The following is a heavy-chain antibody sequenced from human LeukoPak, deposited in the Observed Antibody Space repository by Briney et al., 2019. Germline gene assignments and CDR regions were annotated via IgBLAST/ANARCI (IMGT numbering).Heavy chain of an antibody. CDR1: GGSFSGYY. Sequence: SSETLSLTCAVYGGSFSGYYWSWIRQPPGKGLEWIGKINHSGSTNYNPSLKSRVTISVDTSKNQFSLKLSSVTAADTAVYYCARTRPDIVVVPAAISQRGYYYYYYYMDVWGKGTTVTVSS. CDR2: INHSGST. J-gene: IGHJ6*03. V-gene: IGHV4-34*01. D-gene: IGHD2-2*02. CDR3: ARTRPDIVVVPAAISQRGYYYYYYYMDV.